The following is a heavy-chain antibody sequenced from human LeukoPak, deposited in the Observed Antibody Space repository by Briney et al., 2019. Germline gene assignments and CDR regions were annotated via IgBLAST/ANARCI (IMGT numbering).Heavy chain of an antibody. V-gene: IGHV4-39*02. CDR1: GGSISSSSYY. J-gene: IGHJ4*02. CDR3: ARDLLNEGNHLDY. Sequence: SETLSLTCTVSGGSISSSSYYWGWIRQPPGKGLEWIGSIYYTRSTYYNPSLKSRVTISVDTSKNQFSLKLSSVTAADTAVYYCARDLLNEGNHLDYWGQGTLVTVPS. D-gene: IGHD4-23*01. CDR2: IYYTRST.